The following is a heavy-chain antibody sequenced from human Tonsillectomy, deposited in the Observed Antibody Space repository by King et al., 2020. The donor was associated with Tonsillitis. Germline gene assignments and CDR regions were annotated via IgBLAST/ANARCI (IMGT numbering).Heavy chain of an antibody. V-gene: IGHV1-18*01. CDR2: ISTYNGNT. J-gene: IGHJ4*02. CDR1: GYTFTSYG. CDR3: ARDLSSSPEVFDY. Sequence: VQLVESGAEVKKPGASVKVSCTASGYTFTSYGIRWVRQAPGQGLEWIGCISTYNGNTNYSQKLQGRATMTTDTSTSTAYMELRSLRSDDTAVYYCARDLSSSPEVFDYWGQGTLVTVSS. D-gene: IGHD6-6*01.